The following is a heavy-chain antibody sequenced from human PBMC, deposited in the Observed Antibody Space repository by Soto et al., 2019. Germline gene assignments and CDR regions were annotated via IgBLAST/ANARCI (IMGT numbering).Heavy chain of an antibody. Sequence: GSLRLSCAASGFTFSSYAMSWVRQAPGKGLEWVSAISGSGGSTYYADSVKGRFTISRDNSKNTLYLQMNSLRAEDTAVYYCAKTGPYYYDSSGYFDYWGQGTLVTVSS. CDR3: AKTGPYYYDSSGYFDY. J-gene: IGHJ4*02. V-gene: IGHV3-23*01. CDR2: ISGSGGST. CDR1: GFTFSSYA. D-gene: IGHD3-22*01.